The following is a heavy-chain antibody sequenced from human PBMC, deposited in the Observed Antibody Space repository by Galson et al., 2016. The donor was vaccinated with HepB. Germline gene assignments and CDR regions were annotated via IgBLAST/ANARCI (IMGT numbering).Heavy chain of an antibody. CDR1: GYMFISYG. CDR2: ISTFNSKT. D-gene: IGHD3-16*01. Sequence: SVKVSCKASGYMFISYGISWVRQAPGQGLEWMGWISTFNSKTDFARKFQGRVTMTTDTSTNTALMDLRSLRSDDTAVYYCARGVGGVGDYSEGYYYHYYMDVWGTGTTVTVTS. V-gene: IGHV1-18*04. CDR3: ARGVGGVGDYSEGYYYHYYMDV. J-gene: IGHJ6*03.